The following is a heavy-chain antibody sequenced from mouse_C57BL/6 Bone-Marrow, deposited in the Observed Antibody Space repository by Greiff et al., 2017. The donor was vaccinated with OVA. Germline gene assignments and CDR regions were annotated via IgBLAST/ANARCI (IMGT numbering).Heavy chain of an antibody. Sequence: EVKLVESEGGLVQPGSSMKLSCTASGFTFSDYYMAWVRQVPEKGLEWVANINYDGSSTYYLDSLTIRFIISRDNAKNILYLQMSSLKSEDTATYYCARDKDYGFDYWGQGTTLTVSS. D-gene: IGHD2-4*01. V-gene: IGHV5-16*01. CDR3: ARDKDYGFDY. CDR1: GFTFSDYY. CDR2: INYDGSST. J-gene: IGHJ2*01.